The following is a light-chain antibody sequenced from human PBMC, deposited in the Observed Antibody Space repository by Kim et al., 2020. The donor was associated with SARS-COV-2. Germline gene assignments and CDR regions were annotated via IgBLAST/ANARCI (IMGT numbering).Light chain of an antibody. J-gene: IGKJ1*01. CDR1: EKIDSN. CDR2: GAS. V-gene: IGKV3-15*01. Sequence: VSPGERAVLSCRASEKIDSNLAWYQHKPGQPPRLLISGASTRATGIPARFSGSGSGTEFTLTINSLQSEDFAIYFCQQYNDWSPRTFGQGTKVDIK. CDR3: QQYNDWSPRT.